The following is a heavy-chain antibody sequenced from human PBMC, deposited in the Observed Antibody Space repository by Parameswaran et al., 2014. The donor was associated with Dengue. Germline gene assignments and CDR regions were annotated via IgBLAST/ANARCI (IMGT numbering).Heavy chain of an antibody. J-gene: IGHJ6*03. D-gene: IGHD4-17*01. V-gene: IGHV4-4*02. Sequence: VRQAPGKGAGVGLGKVYHMGSTNYNPSLKSRVTISVDKSKNQFSLKLSSVTAADTAVYYCARGRTTVTSYYYYYYMDVWGKGTTVTVSS. CDR3: ARGRTTVTSYYYYYYMDV. CDR2: VYHMGST.